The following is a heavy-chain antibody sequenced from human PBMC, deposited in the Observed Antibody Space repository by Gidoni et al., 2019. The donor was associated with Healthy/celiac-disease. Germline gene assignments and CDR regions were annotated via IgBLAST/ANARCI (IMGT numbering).Heavy chain of an antibody. J-gene: IGHJ6*02. V-gene: IGHV3-30*18. CDR2: ISYDGSNK. Sequence: QVQLVESGGGVVQPGRSLRLSCAASGFTFSSYGMHWVRQAPGKGLEWVEVISYDGSNKYYADSVKGRFTISRDNSKNTLYLQMNSLRAEDTAVYYCAKDPLIGVVGYYGMDVWGQGTTVTVSS. CDR3: AKDPLIGVVGYYGMDV. D-gene: IGHD2-8*01. CDR1: GFTFSSYG.